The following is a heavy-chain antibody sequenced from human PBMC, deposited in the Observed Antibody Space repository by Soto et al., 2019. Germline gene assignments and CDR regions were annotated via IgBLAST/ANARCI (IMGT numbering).Heavy chain of an antibody. CDR1: GASISRGTSY. CDR2: VYFTGAT. D-gene: IGHD2-21*02. Sequence: QVQLQESGPGLVKPSQTLSLTCNVSGASISRGTSYWTWIRQHPGEALEWIGHVYFTGATYSKPSLRSRRTMSVDTSKNQFSLKLSSVTAADTATYYCASIPRRGYSYGIDYWGQGTMGSVSS. CDR3: ASIPRRGYSYGIDY. V-gene: IGHV4-31*03. J-gene: IGHJ4*02.